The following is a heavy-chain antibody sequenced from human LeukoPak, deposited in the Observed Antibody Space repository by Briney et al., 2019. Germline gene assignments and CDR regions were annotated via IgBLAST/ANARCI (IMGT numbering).Heavy chain of an antibody. V-gene: IGHV4-39*01. CDR2: IYYDGST. CDR3: TRHGLAHCGGDCSFDH. D-gene: IGHD2-21*02. Sequence: KPSETLSLTCTVSGGSISSSTYYWGWIRQPPGKGLEWIGSIYYDGSTNYNPSLKSRVTISVDTSKNQFSLKLASVTAADTVMYYCTRHGLAHCGGDCSFDHWGQGTLVTVSS. J-gene: IGHJ4*02. CDR1: GGSISSSTYY.